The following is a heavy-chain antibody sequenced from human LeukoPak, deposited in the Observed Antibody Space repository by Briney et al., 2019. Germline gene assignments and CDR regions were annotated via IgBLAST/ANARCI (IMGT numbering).Heavy chain of an antibody. Sequence: GSLRLSCAASGFIVSSNYMTWVRQAPGKGLEWVSVLYSGGNTYYAASVKGRFTISRDNSKNTLYLQMNSLRAEDTAAYYCARGGYDSSGYFHAFDIWGQGTMVTVSS. D-gene: IGHD3-22*01. CDR3: ARGGYDSSGYFHAFDI. CDR2: LYSGGNT. V-gene: IGHV3-53*01. J-gene: IGHJ3*02. CDR1: GFIVSSNY.